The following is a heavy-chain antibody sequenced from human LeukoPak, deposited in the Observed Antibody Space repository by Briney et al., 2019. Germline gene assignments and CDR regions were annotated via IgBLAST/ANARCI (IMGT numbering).Heavy chain of an antibody. CDR3: AKGGVGATFDY. CDR1: GFTFSSYW. V-gene: IGHV3-74*01. D-gene: IGHD1-26*01. CDR2: ISNNGSST. J-gene: IGHJ4*02. Sequence: GGSLRLSCAASGFTFSSYWMHWVRHAPGKGLVWVSRISNNGSSTIYADSVKGRFTISRDKANNTLYLQMNSLRAEDTAVYYCAKGGVGATFDYWGRGTLVTVSS.